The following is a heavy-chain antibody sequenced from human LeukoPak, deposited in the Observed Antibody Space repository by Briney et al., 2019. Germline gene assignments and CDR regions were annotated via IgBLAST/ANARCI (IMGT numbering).Heavy chain of an antibody. CDR3: ARGTWAPFDY. Sequence: GGSLRLSCAASGFTSSNYWMSWVRQAPGKGLEWVANIKQDGSEKHYVDSVKGRFTISRDNANNSVYLEMNSLRAEGTAMYYCARGTWAPFDYWGEGTLATVSS. D-gene: IGHD2-2*01. V-gene: IGHV3-7*01. CDR1: GFTSSNYW. CDR2: IKQDGSEK. J-gene: IGHJ4*02.